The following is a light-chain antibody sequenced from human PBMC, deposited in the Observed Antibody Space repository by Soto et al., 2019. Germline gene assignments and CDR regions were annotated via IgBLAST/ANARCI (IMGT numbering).Light chain of an antibody. CDR2: EVT. CDR1: SSDVGNYNR. J-gene: IGLJ1*01. Sequence: QSALTQPPSVSGSPGQSVTISCTGTSSDVGNYNRVSWYQQPPGTAPKLMIYEVTYRPSGVPDRFSGSKSGNTASLTISGLQAEDEADYYCSSYTSSDTYVFGSGTKVTVL. CDR3: SSYTSSDTYV. V-gene: IGLV2-18*02.